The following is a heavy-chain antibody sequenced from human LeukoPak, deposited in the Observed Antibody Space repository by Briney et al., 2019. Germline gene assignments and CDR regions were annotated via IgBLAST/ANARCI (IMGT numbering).Heavy chain of an antibody. V-gene: IGHV1-69*05. CDR3: ARERPPGDSSNWFLEGYFDI. D-gene: IGHD6-13*01. CDR1: GGTFSSYA. Sequence: SVKVSCKASGGTFSSYAITWVRQAPGQGLEWMGRIIPIFGTANYAQKFQGRVTITTDEPTSTAYMELSTLRSDDTAVYYCARERPPGDSSNWFLEGYFDIWGQGTLVTVSS. CDR2: IIPIFGTA. J-gene: IGHJ4*02.